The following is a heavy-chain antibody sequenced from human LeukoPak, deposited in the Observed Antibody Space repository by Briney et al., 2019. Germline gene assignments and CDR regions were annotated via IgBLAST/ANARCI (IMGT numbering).Heavy chain of an antibody. CDR3: ARMGTDWYFDL. J-gene: IGHJ2*01. CDR2: IYYSGST. Sequence: PSETLSLTCAVYGGSFSGYYWSWIRQPPGKGLEWIGSIYYSGSTYYNPSLKSRVTISVDTSKNQFSLKLSSVTAADTAVYYCARMGTDWYFDLWGRGTLVTVSS. D-gene: IGHD7-27*01. CDR1: GGSFSGYY. V-gene: IGHV4-34*01.